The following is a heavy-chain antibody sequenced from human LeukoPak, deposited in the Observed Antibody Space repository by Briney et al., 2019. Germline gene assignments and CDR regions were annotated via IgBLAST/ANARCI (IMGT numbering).Heavy chain of an antibody. D-gene: IGHD6-13*01. J-gene: IGHJ4*02. Sequence: SETLSLTCTVSGGSISSGSYYWSWIRQPAGKGLEWIGYIYYSGSTNYNPSLKSRVTISVDTSKNQFSLNLSSVTAADTAVYYCARGRGSSWYYFDSWGQGTLVTVSS. V-gene: IGHV4-61*10. CDR1: GGSISSGSYY. CDR2: IYYSGST. CDR3: ARGRGSSWYYFDS.